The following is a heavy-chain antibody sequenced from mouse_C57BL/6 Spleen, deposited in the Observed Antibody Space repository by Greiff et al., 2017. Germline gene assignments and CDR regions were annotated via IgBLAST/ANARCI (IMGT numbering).Heavy chain of an antibody. CDR3: GRSHSIGFAY. D-gene: IGHD2-3*01. V-gene: IGHV1-72*01. Sequence: QVQLQQPGAELVKPGASVKLSCKASGYTFTSYWMHWVKQRPGRGLEWIGRIDPNSGGTKYNEKFKSKATLTVDKPSSTAYMQRSSLTTEDSAVYYGGRSHSIGFAYWGQGALVTVSA. CDR1: GYTFTSYW. J-gene: IGHJ3*01. CDR2: IDPNSGGT.